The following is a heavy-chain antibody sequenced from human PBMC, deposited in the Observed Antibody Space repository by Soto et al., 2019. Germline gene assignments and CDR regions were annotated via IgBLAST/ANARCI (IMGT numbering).Heavy chain of an antibody. V-gene: IGHV4-31*03. CDR3: ARDHTVTTAGYDAFDM. J-gene: IGHJ3*02. CDR2: IYISGIT. D-gene: IGHD4-17*01. CDR1: GGSITSNTYY. Sequence: QVPLQESGPGLVKPSQTLSLTCSVSGGSITSNTYYWSWIRQHTGKGLEWIGYIYISGITYYNPSLKMRVTISIFTSKNQCSLQLNSVTAADTAVYYCARDHTVTTAGYDAFDMWGQGTMVTVSA.